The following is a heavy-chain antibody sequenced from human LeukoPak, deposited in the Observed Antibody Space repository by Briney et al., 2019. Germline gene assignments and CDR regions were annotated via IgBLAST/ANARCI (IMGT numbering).Heavy chain of an antibody. CDR2: ISGSGGST. D-gene: IGHD2-2*01. Sequence: HPGGSLRLFCAASGFTFSSYAMSWVRQAPGKGLEWVSAISGSGGSTYYADSVKGRFTISRDNSKNTLYLQMNSLRAEDTAVYYCGGSVVSCSSTSCYDEPHFDYWGQGTLVTVSS. V-gene: IGHV3-23*01. CDR1: GFTFSSYA. CDR3: GGSVVSCSSTSCYDEPHFDY. J-gene: IGHJ4*02.